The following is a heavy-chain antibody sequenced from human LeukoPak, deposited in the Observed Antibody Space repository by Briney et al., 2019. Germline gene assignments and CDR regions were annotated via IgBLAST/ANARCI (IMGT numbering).Heavy chain of an antibody. CDR2: IYYSGST. CDR1: GYSISSGFY. J-gene: IGHJ6*02. D-gene: IGHD1-26*01. Sequence: SETLSLTCTVSGYSISSGFYWGWIRQPPGKGLEWIGSIYYSGSTYYNPSLKSRVTISVDTSKNQFSLKLSSVTAADTAVYYCARDAPGFGSVYYYYGMDVWGQGTTVTVSS. V-gene: IGHV4-38-2*02. CDR3: ARDAPGFGSVYYYYGMDV.